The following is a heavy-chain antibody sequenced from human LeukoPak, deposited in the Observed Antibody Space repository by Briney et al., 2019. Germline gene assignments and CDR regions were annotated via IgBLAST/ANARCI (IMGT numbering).Heavy chain of an antibody. CDR3: ARGLSTSVATMGINWFDP. V-gene: IGHV3-11*04. CDR2: ISSSGSTI. CDR1: GFTFSDYY. J-gene: IGHJ5*02. D-gene: IGHD5-12*01. Sequence: GGSLRLSCAASGFTFSDYYMSWIRQAPGKGLEWVSYISSSGSTIYYADSVKGRFTISRGNAKNSLHLQMNSLRAEDTAVYYCARGLSTSVATMGINWFDPWGQGTLVTVSS.